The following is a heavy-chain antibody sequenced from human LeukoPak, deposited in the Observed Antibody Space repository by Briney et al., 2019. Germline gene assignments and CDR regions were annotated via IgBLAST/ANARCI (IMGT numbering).Heavy chain of an antibody. CDR2: ISTYNENT. CDR3: ARDREMAEY. D-gene: IGHD5-24*01. Sequence: ASVKVSCKTSGYTFTTYGITWVRQAPGQGLEWMGWISTYNENTNYAQKLQGRVTMTTDTSTSTAYMELRSLRSDDTAVYYCARDREMAEYWGQGTLVTVSS. J-gene: IGHJ4*02. V-gene: IGHV1-18*01. CDR1: GYTFTTYG.